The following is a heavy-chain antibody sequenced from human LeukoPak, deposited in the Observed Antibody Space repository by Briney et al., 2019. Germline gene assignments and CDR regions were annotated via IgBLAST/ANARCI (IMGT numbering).Heavy chain of an antibody. V-gene: IGHV4-30-4*01. Sequence: SETLSLTCTVSGGSISSGDYYWSWIRQPPGKGLEWIAYVYYSGSTYYNPSLKSRITMSADTSKHQLSLKLSSVTAADTAVYYCARPYYYDSRIDPWGQGILVTVSS. CDR3: ARPYYYDSRIDP. J-gene: IGHJ5*02. CDR2: VYYSGST. D-gene: IGHD3-22*01. CDR1: GGSISSGDYY.